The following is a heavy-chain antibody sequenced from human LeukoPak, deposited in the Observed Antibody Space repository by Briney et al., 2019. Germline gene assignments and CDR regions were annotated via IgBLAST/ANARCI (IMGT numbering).Heavy chain of an antibody. CDR2: IYHSGST. J-gene: IGHJ4*02. Sequence: SGTLSLTCAVSGGSISSSNWWSWVRPPPGKGLEWIGEIYHSGSTNYNPSLKSRVTISVDKSKNQFSLKLSSVTAADTAVYYCARAQHFDDSSGYGLHYFDYWGQGTLVTVSS. D-gene: IGHD3-22*01. CDR1: GGSISSSNW. CDR3: ARAQHFDDSSGYGLHYFDY. V-gene: IGHV4-4*02.